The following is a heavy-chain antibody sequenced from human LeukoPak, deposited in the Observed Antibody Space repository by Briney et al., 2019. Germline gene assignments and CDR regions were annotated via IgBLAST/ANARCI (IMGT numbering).Heavy chain of an antibody. CDR3: AREGWLRVFDY. CDR1: GGSFSGYY. D-gene: IGHD5-12*01. Sequence: SETLSLTCAVYGGSFSGYYWSWIRQPPGKWLEWIGEINHSGSTNYNPSLKSRVTISVDTSKNQFSLKLSSVTAADTAVYYCAREGWLRVFDYWGQGTLVTVSS. CDR2: INHSGST. V-gene: IGHV4-34*01. J-gene: IGHJ4*02.